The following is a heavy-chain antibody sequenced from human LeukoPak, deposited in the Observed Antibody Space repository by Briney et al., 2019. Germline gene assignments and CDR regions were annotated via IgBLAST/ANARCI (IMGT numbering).Heavy chain of an antibody. D-gene: IGHD5-18*01. CDR2: ISYDGRQN. J-gene: IGHJ3*02. V-gene: IGHV3-30*04. CDR3: ARGGYSYADDAFDI. Sequence: GGSLRLSCAASGFTFSTYAMNWVRQAPGKGLEWVAVISYDGRQNYYADSVKGRFTISRDNAKNTLYLQMNSLRGEDTAVYYCARGGYSYADDAFDIWGQGTMVTVSS. CDR1: GFTFSTYA.